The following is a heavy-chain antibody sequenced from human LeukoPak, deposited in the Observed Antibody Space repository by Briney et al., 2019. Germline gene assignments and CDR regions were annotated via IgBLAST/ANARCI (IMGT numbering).Heavy chain of an antibody. Sequence: GGSLRPSCATSSVAFSSNNMNRGSQAPMKGLEWVSSIGTDGSYIYYADSVQGRFTISRDNAKNSLYLQMNSLTAEDTAVYYGVRKMNTGGRVGTFVLWREGTMVTVSS. CDR1: SVAFSSNN. D-gene: IGHD3-16*01. CDR3: VRKMNTGGRVGTFVL. V-gene: IGHV3-21*01. CDR2: IGTDGSYI. J-gene: IGHJ3*01.